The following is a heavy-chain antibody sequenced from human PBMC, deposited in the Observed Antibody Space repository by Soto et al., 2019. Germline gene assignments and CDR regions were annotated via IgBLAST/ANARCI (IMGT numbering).Heavy chain of an antibody. CDR3: ATSLPTLRFLEWLPFY. V-gene: IGHV1-24*01. CDR2: FDPEDGET. J-gene: IGHJ4*02. Sequence: GASVKVSCKVSGYTLTELSMHWVRQAPGKGLEWMGGFDPEDGETIYAQKFQGRVTMTEDTSTDTAYMELSSLRSEDTAVYYCATSLPTLRFLEWLPFYWGQGTLVTVSS. D-gene: IGHD3-3*01. CDR1: GYTLTELS.